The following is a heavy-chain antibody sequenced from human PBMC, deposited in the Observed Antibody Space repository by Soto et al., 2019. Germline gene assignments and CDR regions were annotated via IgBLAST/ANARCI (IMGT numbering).Heavy chain of an antibody. J-gene: IGHJ6*02. CDR2: ISYDGSNK. Sequence: QVQLVESGGGVVQPGRSLRLSCAASGFTFSSYGMHWVRQAPGKGLEWVAVISYDGSNKYYADSVKGRFTISRDNSKNTLYLQMNSLRAEDTAVYYCANQYIVVVPAARRGYYYGMDVWGQGTTVTVSS. CDR1: GFTFSSYG. CDR3: ANQYIVVVPAARRGYYYGMDV. V-gene: IGHV3-30*18. D-gene: IGHD2-2*01.